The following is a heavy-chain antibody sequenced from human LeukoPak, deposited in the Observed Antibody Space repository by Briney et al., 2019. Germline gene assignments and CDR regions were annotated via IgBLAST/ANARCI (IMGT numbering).Heavy chain of an antibody. V-gene: IGHV1-46*01. J-gene: IGHJ4*02. D-gene: IGHD4-17*01. Sequence: GASVKVSCKASGYTFTSYYMHWVRQAPGQGLEWMGIFNPSGGGTTYAQKFQGRVTLTRDTSTTTVYTELSSLRSEDTAVYYCAVGLTVTYLDYWGQGTLVTVSS. CDR3: AVGLTVTYLDY. CDR1: GYTFTSYY. CDR2: FNPSGGGT.